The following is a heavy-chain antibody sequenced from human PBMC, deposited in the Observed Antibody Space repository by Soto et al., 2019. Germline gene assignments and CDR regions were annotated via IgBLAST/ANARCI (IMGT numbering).Heavy chain of an antibody. Sequence: QVQLVESGGGLVKPGGSLRLSCAASGFTFSDYYMRWIRQAPGKGLEGVAYISSSGSTIYYAESVKGRFTISRDNAKNSLCLQMNSLRAEDTAVSYCESLYGSGSYFGYYYGMDVWGQGTTVTVSS. CDR3: ESLYGSGSYFGYYYGMDV. V-gene: IGHV3-11*01. D-gene: IGHD3-10*01. CDR2: ISSSGSTI. CDR1: GFTFSDYY. J-gene: IGHJ6*02.